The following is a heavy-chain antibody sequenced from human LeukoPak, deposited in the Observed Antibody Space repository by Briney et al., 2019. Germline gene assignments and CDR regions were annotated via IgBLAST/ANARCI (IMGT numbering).Heavy chain of an antibody. Sequence: SETLSLTCTVSGGSISTSNYYWGWIRQPPGKGLAWIGYIHYSGSTNYNPSLKSRVTISEDTSKNQFSLKLSSVTAADTAVYYCARDQSNWFDPWGQGTLVTVSS. V-gene: IGHV4-61*01. CDR1: GGSISTSNYY. CDR2: IHYSGST. CDR3: ARDQSNWFDP. J-gene: IGHJ5*02.